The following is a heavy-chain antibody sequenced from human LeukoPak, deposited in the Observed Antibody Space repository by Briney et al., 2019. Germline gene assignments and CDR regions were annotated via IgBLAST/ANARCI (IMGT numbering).Heavy chain of an antibody. D-gene: IGHD5-18*01. CDR2: IRYDGSNK. CDR1: GFTFSSYG. CDR3: AKRGTAMVPLDY. J-gene: IGHJ4*02. V-gene: IGHV3-30*02. Sequence: GGSLRLSCAASGFTFSSYGMHWVRQAPGKGLEWVAFIRYDGSNKYYADSVKGRFTISRDNSKNTLYLQMNSLRAEDTAVYYCAKRGTAMVPLDYWGQGTLVTVSS.